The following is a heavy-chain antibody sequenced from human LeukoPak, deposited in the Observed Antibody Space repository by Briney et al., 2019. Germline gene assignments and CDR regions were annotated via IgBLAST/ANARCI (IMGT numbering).Heavy chain of an antibody. CDR3: ARDSSPYCTNGVCFYSFDY. V-gene: IGHV1-2*02. J-gene: IGHJ4*02. CDR2: INPNSGGT. D-gene: IGHD2-8*01. CDR1: GYTFTVYY. Sequence: ASVKVSCTASGYTFTVYYMHWVRQAPGQGLEWMGWINPNSGGTNYAQKFQGRVTLTRDTSISTAYMGLSRLRSDDTAGFYCARDSSPYCTNGVCFYSFDYWGQGTLVTVSS.